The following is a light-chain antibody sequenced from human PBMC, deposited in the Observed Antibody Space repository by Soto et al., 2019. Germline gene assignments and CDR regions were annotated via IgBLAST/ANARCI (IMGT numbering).Light chain of an antibody. V-gene: IGKV3D-15*01. J-gene: IGKJ5*01. CDR3: QQYNNWPAIT. Sequence: VFTQSAGILSLSPGEGATLSCRASQSLSNFFLAWYQQKPGQAPRLLIYGTSIRATGIPDRFSGSGSGTEFTLTISSLQSEDFAVYYCQQYNNWPAITFGQGTRLEIK. CDR2: GTS. CDR1: QSLSNF.